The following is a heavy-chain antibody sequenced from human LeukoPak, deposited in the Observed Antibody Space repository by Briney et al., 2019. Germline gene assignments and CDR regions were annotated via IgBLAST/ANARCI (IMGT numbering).Heavy chain of an antibody. CDR2: INAGNGNT. J-gene: IGHJ5*02. CDR3: ARFVGDYVGWFDP. D-gene: IGHD4-23*01. CDR1: GYTFTSYA. V-gene: IGHV1-3*01. Sequence: ASVKVSCKASGYTFTSYAMHWVRQAPGQRLEWMGWINAGNGNTKYSQKFQGRVTITRDTSASTAYMELSSLRSEDTAVYYCARFVGDYVGWFDPWGQGTLVTVSS.